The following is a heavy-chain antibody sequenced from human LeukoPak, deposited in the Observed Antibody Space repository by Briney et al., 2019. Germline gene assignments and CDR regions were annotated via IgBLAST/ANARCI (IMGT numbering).Heavy chain of an antibody. Sequence: PGGPLRLSCAASGFTFSSYGMHWVRQAPGKGLEWVAVIWYDGSNKYYADSVKGRFTISRDNSKNTLYLQMNSLRAEDTAVYYCARGRPAYCGGDCYNDYWGQGTLVTVSS. V-gene: IGHV3-33*01. J-gene: IGHJ4*02. D-gene: IGHD2-21*02. CDR3: ARGRPAYCGGDCYNDY. CDR2: IWYDGSNK. CDR1: GFTFSSYG.